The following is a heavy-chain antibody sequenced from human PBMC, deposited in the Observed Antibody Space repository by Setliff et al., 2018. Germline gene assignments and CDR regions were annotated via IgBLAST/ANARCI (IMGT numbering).Heavy chain of an antibody. D-gene: IGHD3-3*01. CDR1: GFTFSRYW. CDR2: IKQDGSEK. V-gene: IGHV3-7*01. J-gene: IGHJ5*02. Sequence: GGSPRLSCAASGFTFSRYWMSWVRQAPGKGLEWVANIKQDGSEKYYVDSVKGRFTISRDNAKNSLYLQMNSLRAEDTAVYYCARDTYIGDFWSGYYIQGQFDPWGQGTLVTVSS. CDR3: ARDTYIGDFWSGYYIQGQFDP.